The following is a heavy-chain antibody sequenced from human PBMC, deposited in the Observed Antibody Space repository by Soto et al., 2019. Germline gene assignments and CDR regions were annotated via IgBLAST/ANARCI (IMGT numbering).Heavy chain of an antibody. V-gene: IGHV1-2*02. CDR2: INPKFGDT. CDR1: GYTFTAYH. CDR3: ARTMDYYYGRGSGNGHGV. Sequence: QVRLVQSGAEVKEPGDSVRVSCEASGYTFTAYHIHWVRQAPGQGLEWMGWINPKFGDTGYAQDFQGRVSMTSDMSISTVYMELSRLTSDDTVIYYCARTMDYYYGRGSGNGHGVWGQWTTVTVFS. D-gene: IGHD3-10*02. J-gene: IGHJ6*02.